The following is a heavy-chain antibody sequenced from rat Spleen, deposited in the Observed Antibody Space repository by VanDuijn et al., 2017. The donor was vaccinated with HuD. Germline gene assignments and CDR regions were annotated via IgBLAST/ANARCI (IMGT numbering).Heavy chain of an antibody. CDR3: TRAAYTTDY. V-gene: IGHV5-31*01. J-gene: IGHJ2*01. CDR1: GFTFNNYW. CDR2: ITNTGGSI. Sequence: EVQLVESGGGLVQPGRSLKLSCVASGFTFNNYWMTWIRQAPGKGLEWVASITNTGGSIHYPDSVRGRFTISRDNAKSTLYLQMNSLRSEDTATYYCTRAAYTTDYWGQGVMVTVSS. D-gene: IGHD1-6*01.